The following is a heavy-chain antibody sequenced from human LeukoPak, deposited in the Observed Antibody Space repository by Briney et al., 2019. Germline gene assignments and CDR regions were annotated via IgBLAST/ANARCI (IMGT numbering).Heavy chain of an antibody. J-gene: IGHJ6*01. Sequence: SETRFLTGAVDGASFSVYYWSWIRHPPRKGLDWSGEINNSGSTNYNPSLKSRVTISVDTSKNQFSRKLSSVTAADTAVYYCARGPYYYDSSGYYNYYYYGMDVWGQRGTLTVSS. CDR2: INNSGST. D-gene: IGHD3-22*01. V-gene: IGHV4-34*01. CDR3: ARGPYYYDSSGYYNYYYYGMDV. CDR1: GASFSVYY.